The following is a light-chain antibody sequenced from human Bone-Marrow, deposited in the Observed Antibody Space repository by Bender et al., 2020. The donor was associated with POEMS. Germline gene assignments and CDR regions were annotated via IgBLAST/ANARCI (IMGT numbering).Light chain of an antibody. V-gene: IGLV1-44*01. CDR3: AVWDDSLNGWV. CDR2: SSH. Sequence: QSVLTQPPSASGTPGQRVTISCSGGSSNIGAHAVNWYQHLPGTAPKLLIYSSHRRRSDVPDRFSGSRSGTSASLAISGLQSEDEADYYCAVWDDSLNGWVFGGGPKLTVL. J-gene: IGLJ3*02. CDR1: SSNIGAHA.